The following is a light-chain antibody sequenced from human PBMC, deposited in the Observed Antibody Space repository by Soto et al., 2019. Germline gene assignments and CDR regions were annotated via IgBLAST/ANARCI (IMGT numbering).Light chain of an antibody. V-gene: IGKV1-8*01. CDR1: QGISSN. CDR3: QQYSIYPIA. Sequence: AIRMTQSPSSFSASIGDRVTITCRASQGISSNLAWYQAKAGKAPKLLIYSASTLQTGVPSRFSGSGSGTDFTLTINSLQSEDFATYYCQQYSIYPIAFGQGTRVEIK. CDR2: SAS. J-gene: IGKJ1*01.